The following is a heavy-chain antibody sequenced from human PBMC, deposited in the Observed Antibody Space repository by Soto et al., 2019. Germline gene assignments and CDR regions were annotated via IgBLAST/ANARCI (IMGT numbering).Heavy chain of an antibody. CDR1: GFSLSTNGVG. V-gene: IGHV2-5*02. D-gene: IGHD4-17*01. J-gene: IGHJ4*02. CDR2: IYWDDDK. CDR3: AHVEATLTRV. Sequence: QITLKESGPTLVKPTQTLTLTCTFSGFSLSTNGVGVGWIRQPPGKALEWLALIYWDDDKHYSPSLKSRLTITKDTAKNRVARTITNMDRVHTGTYYCAHVEATLTRVWGQGTLVTVSA.